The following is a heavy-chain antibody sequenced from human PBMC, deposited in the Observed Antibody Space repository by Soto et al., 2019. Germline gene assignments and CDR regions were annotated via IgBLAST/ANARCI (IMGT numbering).Heavy chain of an antibody. V-gene: IGHV3-23*01. CDR3: ATRALYGSGIPNYYGMDV. CDR2: ISGTGGGT. Sequence: EVHLLESGGGLVQPGGSLRLSCAASGFTFGNYAMTWVRQAPGKGLEWVSVISGTGGGTNNADSAKGRFTTSRDNSKNTLYPQMNCLRAEDTAVYYCATRALYGSGIPNYYGMDVWGQGTAVTVSS. D-gene: IGHD3-10*01. CDR1: GFTFGNYA. J-gene: IGHJ6*02.